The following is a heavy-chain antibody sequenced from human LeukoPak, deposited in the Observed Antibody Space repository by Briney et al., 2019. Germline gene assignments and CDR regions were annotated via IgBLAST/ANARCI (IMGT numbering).Heavy chain of an antibody. J-gene: IGHJ3*02. CDR3: ARLEMATISPDAFDI. CDR2: ISSSSSYI. CDR1: GFTFSSYS. V-gene: IGHV3-21*04. Sequence: GGSLRLSCAASGFTFSSYSMNWVRQAPGKGLEWVSSISSSSSYIYYADSVKGRFTISRDNAKNSLYLQMNSLKASDTAMYYCARLEMATISPDAFDIWGQGTMVTVSS. D-gene: IGHD5-24*01.